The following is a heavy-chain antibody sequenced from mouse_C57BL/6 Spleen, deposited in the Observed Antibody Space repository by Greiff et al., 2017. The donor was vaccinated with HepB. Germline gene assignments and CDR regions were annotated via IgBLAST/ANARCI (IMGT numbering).Heavy chain of an antibody. V-gene: IGHV1-62-2*01. J-gene: IGHJ1*03. CDR1: GYTFTEYT. CDR3: ARHEEDGYYRSYFDV. Sequence: VKLMESGAELVKPGASVKLSCKASGYTFTEYTIHWVKQRSGQGLEWIGWFYPGSGSIKYNEKFKDKATLTADKSSSTVYMELSRLTSEDSAVYFCARHEEDGYYRSYFDVWGTGTTVTVSS. D-gene: IGHD2-3*01. CDR2: FYPGSGSI.